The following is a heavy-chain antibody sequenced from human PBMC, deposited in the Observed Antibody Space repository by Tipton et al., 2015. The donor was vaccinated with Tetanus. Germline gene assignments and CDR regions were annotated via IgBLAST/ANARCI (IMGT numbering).Heavy chain of an antibody. Sequence: QLVQSGAEVKKPGASVKVSCKASGYTFTGYHMHWVRQAPGQGLEWMGWINPNSGVTNFAQKFQGRVTMTRDTSISTAYMELSRLKSDDTAVYYCARRRGYYGSGSYYYFDYWGQGTLVTVSS. CDR1: GYTFTGYH. J-gene: IGHJ4*02. CDR2: INPNSGVT. CDR3: ARRRGYYGSGSYYYFDY. V-gene: IGHV1-2*02. D-gene: IGHD3-10*01.